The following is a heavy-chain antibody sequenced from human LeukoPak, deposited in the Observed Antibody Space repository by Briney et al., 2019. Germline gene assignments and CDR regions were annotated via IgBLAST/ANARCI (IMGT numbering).Heavy chain of an antibody. CDR3: AKTRKSVGGSYF. CDR1: GFTFSNYG. J-gene: IGHJ4*02. Sequence: GGSLRLSCAASGFTFSNYGMHWVRQAPGKGLEWVSAISGSGGSTYYADSVKGRFTISRDNSKNTLYLQMNSLRAEDTAVYYCAKTRKSVGGSYFWGQGTLVTVSS. D-gene: IGHD1-26*01. V-gene: IGHV3-23*01. CDR2: ISGSGGST.